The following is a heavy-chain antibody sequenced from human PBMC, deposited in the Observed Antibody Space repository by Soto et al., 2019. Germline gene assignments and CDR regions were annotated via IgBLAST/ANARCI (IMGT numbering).Heavy chain of an antibody. CDR2: INSDGSST. J-gene: IGHJ4*02. D-gene: IGHD4-17*01. CDR1: GFTFSSYW. Sequence: EVHLVESGGGLVHPGGSLRLSCAASGFTFSSYWMHWVRQAPGKGLVWVSRINSDGSSTSYADSVKGRFTISRDNAKNTLYLQMNSLRAEDTAVYYCAKSSYGDSYFDYWGQGTLVTVSS. CDR3: AKSSYGDSYFDY. V-gene: IGHV3-74*01.